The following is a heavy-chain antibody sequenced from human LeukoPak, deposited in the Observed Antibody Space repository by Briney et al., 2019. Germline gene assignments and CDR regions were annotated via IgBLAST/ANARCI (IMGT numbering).Heavy chain of an antibody. D-gene: IGHD3-10*01. V-gene: IGHV1-46*01. Sequence: ASVKVSCKASGYTFTSYYTHWVRRAPGQGLEWMGIINPSGGGTTYAPKFQGRVTMTRDTSTSTVYMELSSLTSDDTAVYYCARNGVGSGSYEPASYFYYMDVWGIGTTVTVSS. CDR2: INPSGGGT. CDR1: GYTFTSYY. J-gene: IGHJ6*03. CDR3: ARNGVGSGSYEPASYFYYMDV.